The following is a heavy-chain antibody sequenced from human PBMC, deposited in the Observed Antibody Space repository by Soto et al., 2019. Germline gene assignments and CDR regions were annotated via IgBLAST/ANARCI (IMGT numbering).Heavy chain of an antibody. J-gene: IGHJ6*02. CDR3: AKVTKRAAAGRYEYYKYGMDV. D-gene: IGHD6-13*01. CDR1: GFAFSTYA. V-gene: IGHV3-23*01. Sequence: EVQLLESGGALEHPGGSLRLSCAGSGFAFSTYAMTWVRQAPGKGLEWGSVISGSGGSSYYAASVKGRFTISRDNSKNTLYLQMNGLRAEDTALYYCAKVTKRAAAGRYEYYKYGMDVWGQGTTVTVSS. CDR2: ISGSGGSS.